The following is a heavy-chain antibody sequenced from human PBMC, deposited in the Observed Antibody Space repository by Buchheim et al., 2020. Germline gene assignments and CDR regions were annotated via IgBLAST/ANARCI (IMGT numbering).Heavy chain of an antibody. CDR2: INHSGST. Sequence: QVQLQQWGAGLLKPSETLSLTCAVYGGSFSGYYWSWIRQPPGKGLEWIGEINHSGSTNYNPSLKSRVTISVDTSKNQFSLKLSSVTAADTAVYYCARVYSSSWYYFDYWGQGTL. D-gene: IGHD6-13*01. V-gene: IGHV4-34*01. CDR1: GGSFSGYY. J-gene: IGHJ4*02. CDR3: ARVYSSSWYYFDY.